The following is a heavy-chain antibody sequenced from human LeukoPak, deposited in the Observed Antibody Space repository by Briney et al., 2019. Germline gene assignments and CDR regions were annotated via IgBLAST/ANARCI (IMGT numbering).Heavy chain of an antibody. D-gene: IGHD3-16*01. J-gene: IGHJ6*04. Sequence: SQTLSLTCAISGDSVSSDNVAWNWIRQSPSRGLEWLGRTYYRSKWYSDYAPSVKGRITTNADTSKNQFSLQVTSVIPEDTAVYYCAKEVGGRGLAYYYGMDVWGKGTTVTVSS. CDR3: AKEVGGRGLAYYYGMDV. V-gene: IGHV6-1*01. CDR1: GDSVSSDNVA. CDR2: TYYRSKWYS.